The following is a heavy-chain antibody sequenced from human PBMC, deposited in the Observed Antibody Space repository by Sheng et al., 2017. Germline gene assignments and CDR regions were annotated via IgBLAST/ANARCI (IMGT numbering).Heavy chain of an antibody. D-gene: IGHD1-26*01. V-gene: IGHV1-69*04. J-gene: IGHJ6*03. CDR3: AREKWELQAYYYYYMDV. CDR1: GGTFSSYA. Sequence: QVQLVQSGAEVKKPGSSVKVSCKASGGTFSSYAISWVRQAPGQGLEWMGGIIPILGIANYAQKFQGRVTITADKSTSTAYMELSSLRSEDTAVYYCAREKWELQAYYYYYMDVWGKGTTVTVSS. CDR2: IIPILGIA.